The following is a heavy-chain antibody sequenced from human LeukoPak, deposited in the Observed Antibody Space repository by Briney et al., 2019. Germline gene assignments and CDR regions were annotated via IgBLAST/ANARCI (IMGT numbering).Heavy chain of an antibody. Sequence: GGSLRLSCAASGFTFSSYWMHWVRQAPGKGLVWVSRINSDGTSTSYADSVKGRFTISRDNAKNTLYLQMNSLRAEDTAVYYCARDQMISAAGLDYWGQGTLVTVSS. CDR2: INSDGTST. CDR1: GFTFSSYW. V-gene: IGHV3-74*01. J-gene: IGHJ4*02. D-gene: IGHD6-13*01. CDR3: ARDQMISAAGLDY.